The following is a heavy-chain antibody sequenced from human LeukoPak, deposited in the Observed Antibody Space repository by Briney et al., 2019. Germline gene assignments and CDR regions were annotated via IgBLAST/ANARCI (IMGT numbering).Heavy chain of an antibody. CDR1: GYTFTGYY. CDR2: INPNSGGT. V-gene: IGHV1-2*02. Sequence: EASVTVSCKASGYTFTGYYMHWVRQAPGQGLEWMGWINPNSGGTNYAQKFQGRVTMTRDTSISTAYMELSRLRSDDTAVYYCARDGDSSGRGLYYMDVWGKGTTVTISS. CDR3: ARDGDSSGRGLYYMDV. D-gene: IGHD6-19*01. J-gene: IGHJ6*03.